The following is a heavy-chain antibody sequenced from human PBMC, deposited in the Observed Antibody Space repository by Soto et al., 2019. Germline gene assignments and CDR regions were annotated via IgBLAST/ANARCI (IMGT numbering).Heavy chain of an antibody. CDR2: ISYDGSNK. V-gene: IGHV3-30-3*01. Sequence: GGSLRLSCAASGFTFSSYAMHWVGQSPGKGLEWVAVISYDGSNKYYADSVKGRFTISRDNSENTLYLQMNSLRAEDTAVYYCARDLYYDYVWGSYRHPGAFDIWGQGTMVTVSS. CDR1: GFTFSSYA. CDR3: ARDLYYDYVWGSYRHPGAFDI. J-gene: IGHJ3*02. D-gene: IGHD3-16*02.